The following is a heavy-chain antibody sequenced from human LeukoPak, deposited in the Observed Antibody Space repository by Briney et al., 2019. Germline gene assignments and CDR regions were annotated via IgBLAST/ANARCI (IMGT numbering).Heavy chain of an antibody. V-gene: IGHV4-59*08. CDR2: IYYSGST. CDR3: ARGGSGSYFEY. CDR1: GGSINSYY. J-gene: IGHJ4*02. Sequence: PSETLSLTCTVSGGSINSYYWSWIRQPPGKGLEWIGYIYYSGSTNYNPSLKSRVTISVDTSKNQFSLKLSSVTAADTAVYYCARGGSGSYFEYWGQGTLVTVSS. D-gene: IGHD3-10*01.